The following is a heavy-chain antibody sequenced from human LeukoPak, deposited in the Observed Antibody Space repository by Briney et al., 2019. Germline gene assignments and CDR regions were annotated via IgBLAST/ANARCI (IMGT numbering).Heavy chain of an antibody. CDR2: INQDESQK. CDR1: GFTFSRYW. CDR3: AKAPPSSYYYYYGMDV. Sequence: GGSLRLSCAASGFTFSRYWLSWVRQAPGKGLEWVADINQDESQKHYVDSVKGRFTISRDNAKNSLSLQMNSLRAEDTAVYYCAKAPPSSYYYYYGMDVWGQGTTVTVSS. D-gene: IGHD6-13*01. J-gene: IGHJ6*02. V-gene: IGHV3-7*03.